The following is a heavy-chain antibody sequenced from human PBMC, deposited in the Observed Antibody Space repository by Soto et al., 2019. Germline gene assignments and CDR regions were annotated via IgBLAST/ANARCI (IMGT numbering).Heavy chain of an antibody. CDR3: AKDRRELWLPWFDP. Sequence: GGSLRLSCAASGFTFSSYAMSWVRQAPGKRLEWVSAISGSGGSTYYADSVKGRFTISRDNSKNTLYLQMNSLRAEDTAVYYCAKDRRELWLPWFDPWGQGTLVTVSS. J-gene: IGHJ5*02. CDR1: GFTFSSYA. CDR2: ISGSGGST. V-gene: IGHV3-23*01. D-gene: IGHD5-18*01.